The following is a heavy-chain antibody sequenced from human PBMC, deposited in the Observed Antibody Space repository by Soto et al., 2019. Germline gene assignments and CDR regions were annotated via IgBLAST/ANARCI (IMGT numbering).Heavy chain of an antibody. CDR3: ARGVGLGYYYYQRDL. J-gene: IGHJ6*02. V-gene: IGHV4-61*01. CDR1: GDSVTSVSDY. Sequence: SETMSLTCTVSGDSVTSVSDYWSWIRQPPGKGLEWIGYIYYSGSADYNPSLGSRVTISIDTSKNQFSLKLTSVTAADTAVYYCARGVGLGYYYYQRDLWGQGTTVTV. D-gene: IGHD3-10*01. CDR2: IYYSGSA.